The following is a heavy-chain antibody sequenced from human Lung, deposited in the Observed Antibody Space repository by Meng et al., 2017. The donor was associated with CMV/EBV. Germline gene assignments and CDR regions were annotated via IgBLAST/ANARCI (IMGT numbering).Heavy chain of an antibody. D-gene: IGHD3-16*01. CDR2: ISSSGSTI. J-gene: IGHJ6*02. CDR1: GFTFSSYE. Sequence: GGSLRLSCAASGFTFSSYEMNWVRQAPGKGLEWVSYISSSGSTIYYADSVKGRFTISRDNAQNSLYVQMNSLRAEDTAVYYCARGFGEPLMDVWGQGTTVTVSS. V-gene: IGHV3-48*03. CDR3: ARGFGEPLMDV.